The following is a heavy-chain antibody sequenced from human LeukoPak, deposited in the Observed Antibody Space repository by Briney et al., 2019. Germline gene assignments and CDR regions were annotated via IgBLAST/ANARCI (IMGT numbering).Heavy chain of an antibody. CDR3: ARLPGIAAV. V-gene: IGHV4-4*09. D-gene: IGHD6-13*01. CDR1: GASISSYY. J-gene: IGHJ4*02. CDR2: IYTSGTT. Sequence: SETLSLTCTVSGASISSYYWSWIRKPPGKGLEWIGYIYTSGTTNYHPSLKSRLTMSVDTSKNQISLNLISLTAADTAVYYCARLPGIAAVWGQGTLVTVSS.